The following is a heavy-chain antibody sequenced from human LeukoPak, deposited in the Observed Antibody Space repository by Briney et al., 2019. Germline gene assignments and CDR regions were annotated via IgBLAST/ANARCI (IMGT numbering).Heavy chain of an antibody. CDR2: IKQDGSEE. J-gene: IGHJ4*02. CDR1: GFTFTTYW. D-gene: IGHD5-24*01. CDR3: ATRNNGCPYH. Sequence: PGGSLRLSCAASGFTFTTYWMMWVRQAPGKGLEWVAKIKQDGSEEYYVDSVRGRFTISRDNAKNSVYLQMNSLGAEDTAVYYCATRNNGCPYHWGQGTLVTVSS. V-gene: IGHV3-7*01.